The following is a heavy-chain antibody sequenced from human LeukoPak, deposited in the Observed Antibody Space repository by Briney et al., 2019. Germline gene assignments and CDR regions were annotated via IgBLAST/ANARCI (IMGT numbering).Heavy chain of an antibody. D-gene: IGHD1-26*01. V-gene: IGHV3-30*18. CDR2: ISYDGSNK. Sequence: GGSLRLSCAASGFTFSSYGMHWVRQAPGKGLEWVAVISYDGSNKYYADSVKGRFTISRDNSKNTLYLQMNSLRPEDTAVYYCAKVVGSRFDYWGQGTLVTVSS. CDR1: GFTFSSYG. CDR3: AKVVGSRFDY. J-gene: IGHJ4*02.